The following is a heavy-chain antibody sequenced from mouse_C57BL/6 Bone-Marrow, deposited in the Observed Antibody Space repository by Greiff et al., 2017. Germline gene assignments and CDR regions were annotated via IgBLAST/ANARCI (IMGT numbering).Heavy chain of an antibody. CDR2: IYPGCGST. Sequence: QVQLQQPGAELVKPGASVKMSCKASGYTFTRYWITWVQQRPGQGLEWIGDIYPGCGSTNYNAKFQSKATLAVDTSSSTAYMQLSSLTSEDSAVDYCARYARAWFAYWGQGTLVTVSA. V-gene: IGHV1-55*01. J-gene: IGHJ3*01. CDR3: ARYARAWFAY. CDR1: GYTFTRYW.